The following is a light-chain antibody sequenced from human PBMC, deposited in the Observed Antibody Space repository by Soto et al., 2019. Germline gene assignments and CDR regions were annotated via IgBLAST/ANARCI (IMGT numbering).Light chain of an antibody. CDR2: DAS. J-gene: IGKJ5*01. CDR1: QSISSA. Sequence: IQMTQSPSSLSASVGDRVTITCRASQSISSALAWYQQRPGKAPDLLIFDASTLESGVPSRFSGRRSGTDFTLTIDSLQPEDFATYYCQKFYTFPINFGQGTRLEIK. V-gene: IGKV1-13*02. CDR3: QKFYTFPIN.